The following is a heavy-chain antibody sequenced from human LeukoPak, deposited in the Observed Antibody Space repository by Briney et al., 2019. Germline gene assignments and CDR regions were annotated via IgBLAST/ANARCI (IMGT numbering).Heavy chain of an antibody. CDR1: GFTFSNYA. CDR3: AKGRGYCTGGSCYSDY. CDR2: ISGSDGST. J-gene: IGHJ4*02. V-gene: IGHV3-23*01. Sequence: GGSLRLSCTASGFTFSNYAMSWVRQAPGKGLEWVSTISGSDGSTYYADSVKGRFTISRDNSKNTLYLQMNGLRVEDTAIYYCAKGRGYCTGGSCYSDYWGQGTLVTVSS. D-gene: IGHD2-15*01.